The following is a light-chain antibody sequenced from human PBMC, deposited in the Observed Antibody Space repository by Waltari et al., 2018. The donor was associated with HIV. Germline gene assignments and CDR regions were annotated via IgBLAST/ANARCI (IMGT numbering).Light chain of an antibody. J-gene: IGLJ3*02. V-gene: IGLV3-21*02. Sequence: SYVLTQPPSVSVAPGQTARITCGGDNIGTKSVQGYQQNPGQAPVLVVYDDRDRPSGIPERFSGSNSGNTATLTVSRVEVGDEADYYCQVWDGSSDHWVFGGGTKLTVL. CDR3: QVWDGSSDHWV. CDR2: DDR. CDR1: NIGTKS.